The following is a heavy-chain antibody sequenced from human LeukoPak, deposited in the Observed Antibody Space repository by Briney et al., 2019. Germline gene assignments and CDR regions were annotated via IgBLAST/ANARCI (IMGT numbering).Heavy chain of an antibody. D-gene: IGHD6-13*01. V-gene: IGHV4-59*08. CDR1: GGSISSYY. CDR2: INYSGTT. Sequence: SETLSLTCTVSGGSISSYYWSWIRQPPGKGLEWIGYINYSGTTNHNPSLKSRVIISVDTSKNQFSLKLFSVTAADTAVYYCARHGAGYSSTWYSPFDYWGQGTLVTVSS. J-gene: IGHJ4*02. CDR3: ARHGAGYSSTWYSPFDY.